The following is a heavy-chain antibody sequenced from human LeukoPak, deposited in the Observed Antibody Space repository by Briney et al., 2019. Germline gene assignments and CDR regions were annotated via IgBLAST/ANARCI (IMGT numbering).Heavy chain of an antibody. CDR1: GYTFTAFY. CDR2: INPNSGAT. D-gene: IGHD6-13*01. V-gene: IGHV1-2*02. CDR3: ARAHLIAAAGYNWFDP. Sequence: GASVKVSCKASGYTFTAFYMHWVTQAPGQGLEWMGWINPNSGATNYAQKFQGRVTMTRDTSISTAYMELSRLRSDHTAVYYCARAHLIAAAGYNWFDPWGQGTLVTVSS. J-gene: IGHJ5*02.